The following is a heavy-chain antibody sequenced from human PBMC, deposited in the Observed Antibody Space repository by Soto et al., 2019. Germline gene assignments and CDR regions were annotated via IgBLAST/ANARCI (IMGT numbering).Heavy chain of an antibody. D-gene: IGHD2-15*01. V-gene: IGHV1-18*01. CDR1: GYTFTSYG. CDR2: ISANNGNT. Sequence: QVQLVQSGPEVKKPGASVTVSCKASGYTFTSYGISWVRQAPGQGLEWMGWISANNGNTNYAQKLQGRVTMTTDTSTSTVYMELRSLRSDDTAVYYCARDDLLVVVDEYGIDVWGQGTTVTVSS. CDR3: ARDDLLVVVDEYGIDV. J-gene: IGHJ6*02.